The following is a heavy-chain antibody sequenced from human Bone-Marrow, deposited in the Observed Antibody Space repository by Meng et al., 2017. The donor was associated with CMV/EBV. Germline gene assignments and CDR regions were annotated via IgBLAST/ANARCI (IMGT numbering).Heavy chain of an antibody. V-gene: IGHV3-15*01. CDR3: TTDQDVVGVVASTPIYRNDY. Sequence: GESLKISCAASGFTFSSYWMSWVRQAPGKGLEWVGRIKSKTDGGTTDYAAPVKGRFTISRDDSKNTLYLQMNSLNTEDTAVYYCTTDQDVVGVVASTPIYRNDYWGQGTLVTVSS. J-gene: IGHJ4*02. CDR2: IKSKTDGGTT. CDR1: GFTFSSYW. D-gene: IGHD2-15*01.